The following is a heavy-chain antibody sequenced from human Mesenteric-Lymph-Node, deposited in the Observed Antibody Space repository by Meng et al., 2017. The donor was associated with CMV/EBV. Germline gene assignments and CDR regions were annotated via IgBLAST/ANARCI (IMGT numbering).Heavy chain of an antibody. D-gene: IGHD1-26*01. Sequence: ASVKVSCKASGYTFTSYYMHWVRQAPGQGLEWMGIINPSGGSTSYAQKFQGRVTMTRDTSTSTVYMELSSLRSDDTAVYYCARLTRTGGSHYYFDYWGQGTLVTVSS. V-gene: IGHV1-46*01. CDR1: GYTFTSYY. J-gene: IGHJ4*02. CDR3: ARLTRTGGSHYYFDY. CDR2: INPSGGST.